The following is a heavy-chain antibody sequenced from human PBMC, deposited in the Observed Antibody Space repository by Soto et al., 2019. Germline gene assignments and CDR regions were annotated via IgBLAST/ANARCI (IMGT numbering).Heavy chain of an antibody. D-gene: IGHD2-8*01. Sequence: SETLSLTCAVSGGSISSGGYSWSWIRQPPGKGLEWIGYIYHSGSTYYNPSLKSRVTISVDRSKNQFSLKLSSVTAADTAVYYCARDRYASFDFDYWGQGTQVTVSS. CDR3: ARDRYASFDFDY. CDR1: GGSISSGGYS. CDR2: IYHSGST. V-gene: IGHV4-30-2*01. J-gene: IGHJ4*02.